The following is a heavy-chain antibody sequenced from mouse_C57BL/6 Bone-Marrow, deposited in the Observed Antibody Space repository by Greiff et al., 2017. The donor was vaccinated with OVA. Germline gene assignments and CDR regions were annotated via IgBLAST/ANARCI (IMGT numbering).Heavy chain of an antibody. Sequence: EVQRVESGGGLVQSGRSLRLSCATSGFTFSDFYMEWVRQAPGKGLEWIAASRNKANDYTTEYSASVKGRFIVSRDTSQSILYLQMNALRAEDTAIYYCARDAGSSGTWFAYWGQGTLVTVSA. V-gene: IGHV7-1*01. CDR1: GFTFSDFY. J-gene: IGHJ3*01. CDR3: ARDAGSSGTWFAY. D-gene: IGHD3-2*02. CDR2: SRNKANDYTT.